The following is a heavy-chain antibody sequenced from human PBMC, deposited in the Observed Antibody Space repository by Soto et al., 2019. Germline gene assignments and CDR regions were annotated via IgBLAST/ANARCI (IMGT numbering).Heavy chain of an antibody. J-gene: IGHJ4*02. CDR1: GFTFSAYS. CDR3: AREDILGVRSFDY. CDR2: ISSGSKTI. Sequence: LRLSCAASGFTFSAYSVNWVRQAPGKGLEWVSYISSGSKTIYYAESVKGRFTVSRDNARNSQYLQMNSLRDEDTAVYYCAREDILGVRSFDYWGQGTLVTVSS. D-gene: IGHD3-9*01. V-gene: IGHV3-48*02.